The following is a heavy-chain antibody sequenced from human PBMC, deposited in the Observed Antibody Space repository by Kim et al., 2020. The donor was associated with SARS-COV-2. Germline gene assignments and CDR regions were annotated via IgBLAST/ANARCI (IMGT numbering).Heavy chain of an antibody. Sequence: ASVKVSCKASGYTFTGYYMHWVRQAPGQGLEWMGWINPNSGGTNYAQKFQGRVTMTRDTSISTAYMELSRLRSDDTAVYYCARDKVTIFGVVIISYGMDVWGQGTTVTVSS. CDR3: ARDKVTIFGVVIISYGMDV. J-gene: IGHJ6*02. D-gene: IGHD3-3*01. V-gene: IGHV1-2*02. CDR2: INPNSGGT. CDR1: GYTFTGYY.